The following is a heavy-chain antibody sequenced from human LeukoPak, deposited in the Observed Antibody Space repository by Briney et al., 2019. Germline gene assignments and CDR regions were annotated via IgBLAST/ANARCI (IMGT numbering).Heavy chain of an antibody. J-gene: IGHJ6*02. CDR2: ISGSGARA. D-gene: IGHD1-26*01. CDR3: AKEVVLGETNYYYYGMDV. CDR1: GFTFSSSA. V-gene: IGHV3-23*01. Sequence: GGSLRLSCSASGFTFSSSAMTWVRQAPGKGLEWVSAISGSGARAHYAESVRGRFTISRDNSQNTLHLQMNSLRAEDTAVYYCAKEVVLGETNYYYYGMDVWGQGTTVTVSS.